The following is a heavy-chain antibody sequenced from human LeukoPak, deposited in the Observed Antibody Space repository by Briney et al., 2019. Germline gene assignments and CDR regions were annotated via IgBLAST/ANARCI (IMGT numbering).Heavy chain of an antibody. CDR3: ATADTAMVIDY. CDR2: IYYSGST. J-gene: IGHJ4*02. D-gene: IGHD5-18*01. V-gene: IGHV4-59*08. Sequence: SETLSLTCTVSGGSISSYYWSWIRQPPGKGLEWIGYIYYSGSTNYNPSLKSRVTISVDTSKDQFSLKLSSVTAADTAVYYCATADTAMVIDYWGQGTLVTVSS. CDR1: GGSISSYY.